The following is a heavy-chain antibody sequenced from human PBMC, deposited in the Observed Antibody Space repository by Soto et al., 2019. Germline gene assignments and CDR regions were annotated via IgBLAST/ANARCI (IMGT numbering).Heavy chain of an antibody. V-gene: IGHV3-21*01. CDR2: ISSSSSYI. Sequence: GGSLRLSCAASGFTFSSYSMNCVRQAPGKGLEWVSSISSSSSYIYYADSVKGRFTISRDNAKNSLYLQMNSLRAEDTAVYYCARGGRQQWLVRDWGQGTLVTVSS. CDR1: GFTFSSYS. D-gene: IGHD6-19*01. J-gene: IGHJ4*02. CDR3: ARGGRQQWLVRD.